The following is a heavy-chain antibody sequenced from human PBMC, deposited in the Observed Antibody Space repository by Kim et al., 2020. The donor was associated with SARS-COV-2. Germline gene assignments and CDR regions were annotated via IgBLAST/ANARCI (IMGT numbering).Heavy chain of an antibody. CDR2: IWYDGSNK. V-gene: IGHV3-33*01. Sequence: GGSLRLSCAASGFTFSSYGMHWVRQAPGKGLEWVAVIWYDGSNKYYADSVKGRFTISRDNSKNTLYLQMNSLRAEDTAVYYCARNGDYVYYYYGMDVWGQGTTVTVSS. CDR3: ARNGDYVYYYYGMDV. J-gene: IGHJ6*02. D-gene: IGHD4-17*01. CDR1: GFTFSSYG.